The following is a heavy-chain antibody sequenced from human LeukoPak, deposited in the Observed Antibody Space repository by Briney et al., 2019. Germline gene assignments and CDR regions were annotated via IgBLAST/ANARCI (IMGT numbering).Heavy chain of an antibody. Sequence: SETLSLTCTVSGGSISSYYWSWIRQPPGKGLEWIGYIYYSGSTNYNSSLKSRVTISVDTSKNQFSLKLSSVTAADTAVYYCARHDVGYSYGLVRYYYYYMDVWGKGTTVTVSS. CDR1: GGSISSYY. J-gene: IGHJ6*03. CDR3: ARHDVGYSYGLVRYYYYYMDV. CDR2: IYYSGST. V-gene: IGHV4-59*08. D-gene: IGHD5-18*01.